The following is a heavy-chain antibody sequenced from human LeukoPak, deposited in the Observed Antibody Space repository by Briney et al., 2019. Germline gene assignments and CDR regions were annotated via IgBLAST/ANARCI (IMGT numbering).Heavy chain of an antibody. Sequence: SETLSLTCTVSGASITGGFSAWGWVRQTPGKALEWIGTISHADTTFLNPSLKSRVTISVDAAKSHVSLRLTSVTAADSATYFYARDPAGFDGPTYFFDTWDQGILVTVSS. CDR1: GASITGGFSA. J-gene: IGHJ5*02. CDR2: ISHADTT. CDR3: ARDPAGFDGPTYFFDT. V-gene: IGHV4-39*02. D-gene: IGHD2/OR15-2a*01.